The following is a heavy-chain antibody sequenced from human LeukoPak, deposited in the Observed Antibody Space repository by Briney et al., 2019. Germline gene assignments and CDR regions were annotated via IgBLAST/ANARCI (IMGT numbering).Heavy chain of an antibody. Sequence: AETLCLTCTVSGDSISSYYWSWIRQPPGKGLEWIGEIDHSGSTNYSPSLKSRVTMSVDTSKNQFSLNLNSVTAADTAVYYCARRGDGDYSTRYFDLWGRGSLSSVSS. CDR3: ARRGDGDYSTRYFDL. D-gene: IGHD4-17*01. CDR1: GDSISSYY. J-gene: IGHJ2*01. CDR2: IDHSGST. V-gene: IGHV4-34*01.